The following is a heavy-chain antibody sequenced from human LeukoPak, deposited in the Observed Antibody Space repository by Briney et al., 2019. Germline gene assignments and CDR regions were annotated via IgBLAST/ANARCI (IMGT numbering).Heavy chain of an antibody. D-gene: IGHD6-13*01. CDR3: AKDLFIAAAGTPVDAFDI. J-gene: IGHJ3*02. CDR1: GFTVSSNY. CDR2: IYSGGST. Sequence: GGSLRLSCAASGFTVSSNYMSWVRQAPGKGLEWVSVIYSGGSTYYADSVKGRFTISRDNSKNTLYLQMNSLRAEDTAVYYCAKDLFIAAAGTPVDAFDIWGQGTMVTVSS. V-gene: IGHV3-53*05.